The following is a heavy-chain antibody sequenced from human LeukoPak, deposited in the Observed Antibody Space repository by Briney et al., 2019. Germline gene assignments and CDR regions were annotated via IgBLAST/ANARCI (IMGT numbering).Heavy chain of an antibody. CDR1: GYTFTGYY. D-gene: IGHD6-13*01. V-gene: IGHV1-2*02. CDR3: ARGSXRXIAXAAKRGNWFDP. Sequence: ASVKVSCKASGYTFTGYYMHWVRQAPGQGLEWMGWINPNSGGTNYAQKFQGRVTMTRDTSISTAYMELSRLRSDDTAVYYCARGSXRXIAXAAKRGNWFDPWGQGTLVTVSS. CDR2: INPNSGGT. J-gene: IGHJ5*02.